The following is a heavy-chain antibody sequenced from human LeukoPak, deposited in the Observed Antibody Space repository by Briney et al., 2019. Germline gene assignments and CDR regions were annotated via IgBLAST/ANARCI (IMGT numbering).Heavy chain of an antibody. CDR2: INHSGST. CDR1: GGSFSGYY. J-gene: IGHJ4*02. CDR3: ARGVRLAWELHRAIFDY. D-gene: IGHD1-26*01. Sequence: SETLSLTCAVYGGSFSGYYWSWIRQPPGKGLEWIGEINHSGSTNYNPSLKSRVTISVDTSKNQFSLKLISVTAADTAVYYCARGVRLAWELHRAIFDYWGQGTLVTVSS. V-gene: IGHV4-34*01.